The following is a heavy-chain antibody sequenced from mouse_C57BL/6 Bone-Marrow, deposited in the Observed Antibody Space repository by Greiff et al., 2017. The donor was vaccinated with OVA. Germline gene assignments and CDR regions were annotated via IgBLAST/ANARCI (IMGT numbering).Heavy chain of an antibody. J-gene: IGHJ2*01. CDR3: ARSPTGVAFDY. CDR1: GYTFTSYW. CDR2: IDPSDSYT. Sequence: QVQLQQSGAELVKPGASVKLSCKASGYTFTSYWMQWVKQRPGQGLEWIGEIDPSDSYTNYNQKFKGKATLTVDPSSSTAYMQLSSLTAEDSAVYYCARSPTGVAFDYWGQGTTLTVSS. V-gene: IGHV1-50*01. D-gene: IGHD1-1*01.